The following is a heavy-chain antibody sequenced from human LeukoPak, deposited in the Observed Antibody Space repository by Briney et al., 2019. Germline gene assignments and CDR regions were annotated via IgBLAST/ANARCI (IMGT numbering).Heavy chain of an antibody. CDR1: GFTFSGYA. CDR2: ISSDGRDK. J-gene: IGHJ4*02. Sequence: GGSLRLSCAASGFTFSGYAIHWVRQAPGKGLEWVAVISSDGRDKHHADSVKGRFTISRDNSKNTLYLQTNSLRAEDTVVYYCARDLRRFAAYYFDYWGQGTLVTVSS. V-gene: IGHV3-30*03. CDR3: ARDLRRFAAYYFDY. D-gene: IGHD5/OR15-5a*01.